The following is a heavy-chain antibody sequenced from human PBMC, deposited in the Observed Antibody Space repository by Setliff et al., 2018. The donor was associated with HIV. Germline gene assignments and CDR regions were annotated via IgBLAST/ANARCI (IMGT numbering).Heavy chain of an antibody. D-gene: IGHD6-19*01. J-gene: IGHJ4*02. CDR2: ASYSGNA. Sequence: PSETLSLTCTVSGDSVSRYYWSWIRQSPGKGLEWIGYASYSGNANYNPSLKSRVTISVDTTKNQFSLKLDSVTAADTAVYYCARGGFYSSDYYLLDYWGQGTLVTVSS. CDR1: GDSVSRYY. CDR3: ARGGFYSSDYYLLDY. V-gene: IGHV4-59*02.